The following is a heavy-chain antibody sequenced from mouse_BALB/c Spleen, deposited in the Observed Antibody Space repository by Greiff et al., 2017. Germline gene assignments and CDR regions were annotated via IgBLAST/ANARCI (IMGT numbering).Heavy chain of an antibody. CDR3: ARDYRYDGGFDY. J-gene: IGHJ2*01. D-gene: IGHD2-14*01. V-gene: IGHV5-6-5*01. Sequence: EVQGVESGGGLVKPGGSLKLSCAASGFTFSSYAMSWVRQTPEKRLEWVASISSGGSTYYPDSVKGRFTISRDNARNILYLQMSSLRSEDTAMYYCARDYRYDGGFDYWGQGTTLTVSS. CDR1: GFTFSSYA. CDR2: ISSGGST.